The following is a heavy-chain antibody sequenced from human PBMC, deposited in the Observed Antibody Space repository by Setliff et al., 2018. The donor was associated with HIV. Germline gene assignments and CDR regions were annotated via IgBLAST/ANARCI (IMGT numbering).Heavy chain of an antibody. CDR2: ISAYNGNT. CDR1: GYTFIRYG. CDR3: ARSDHSSGYYYNFDY. D-gene: IGHD3-22*01. J-gene: IGHJ4*02. Sequence: VASVKVSCKASGYTFIRYGISWVRQAPGQGLEWMGWISAYNGNTNYIEKLQGRVTMATDTSTRTAYMELRSLRSDDTAIYYCARSDHSSGYYYNFDYWGQGTLVTVSS. V-gene: IGHV1-18*01.